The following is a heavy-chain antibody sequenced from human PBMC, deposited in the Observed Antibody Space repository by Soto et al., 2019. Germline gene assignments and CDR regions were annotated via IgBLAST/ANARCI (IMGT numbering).Heavy chain of an antibody. D-gene: IGHD2-15*01. V-gene: IGHV3-30*18. Sequence: QVQLVESGGGVVQPGRSLRLSCAASGFTVSSYGMHWVRQAPGKGLEWVAVISYDGSNKYYADSVKGRFTISRDNSKNTVYMQRNSLRAEDAAGYYCAKDATDIVVVVAAGGYSYYGMDVWGQGTTVTVSS. J-gene: IGHJ6*02. CDR2: ISYDGSNK. CDR1: GFTVSSYG. CDR3: AKDATDIVVVVAAGGYSYYGMDV.